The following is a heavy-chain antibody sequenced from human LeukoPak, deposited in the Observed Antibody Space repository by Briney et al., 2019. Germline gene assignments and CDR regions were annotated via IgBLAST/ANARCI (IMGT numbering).Heavy chain of an antibody. Sequence: PSETLSLTCTVSGGSISSSSYYWGWIRQPPGKGLEWIGSIFYSGSTYYNPSLKSRVTISVDTSKNQFSLKLSSVTAADTAVYYCARQSNYDILTGYYNLGGVNWFDPWGQGTLVTVSS. CDR3: ARQSNYDILTGYYNLGGVNWFDP. J-gene: IGHJ5*02. CDR1: GGSISSSSYY. CDR2: IFYSGST. D-gene: IGHD3-9*01. V-gene: IGHV4-39*01.